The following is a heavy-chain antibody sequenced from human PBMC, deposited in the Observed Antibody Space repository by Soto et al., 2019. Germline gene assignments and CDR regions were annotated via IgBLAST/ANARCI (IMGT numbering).Heavy chain of an antibody. CDR1: GFTFSSYA. J-gene: IGHJ5*02. Sequence: PGGSLRLSCAASGFTFSSYAMSWVRQAPGKGLEWVSAISGSGGSTYYADSVKGRFTISRDNSKNTLYLQMNSLRAEDTALYYCAKEWYSSSSAGWFDPWGQGTLVTVSS. V-gene: IGHV3-23*01. CDR3: AKEWYSSSSAGWFDP. D-gene: IGHD6-13*01. CDR2: ISGSGGST.